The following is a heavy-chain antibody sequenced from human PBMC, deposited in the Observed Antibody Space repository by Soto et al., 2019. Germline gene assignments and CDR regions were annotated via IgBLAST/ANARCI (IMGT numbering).Heavy chain of an antibody. CDR2: FIPIFGTA. CDR1: GGTFSSYA. J-gene: IGHJ6*02. V-gene: IGHV1-69*13. Sequence: SVKVSCKASGGTFSSYAISWVRQAPGQGLEWMGGFIPIFGTANYAQKFQGRVTITADESTGTAYMELSSLRSEDTAVYYCARDQGRGRYSSGWFTDYYYGMDVWGQGTTVTVSS. D-gene: IGHD6-19*01. CDR3: ARDQGRGRYSSGWFTDYYYGMDV.